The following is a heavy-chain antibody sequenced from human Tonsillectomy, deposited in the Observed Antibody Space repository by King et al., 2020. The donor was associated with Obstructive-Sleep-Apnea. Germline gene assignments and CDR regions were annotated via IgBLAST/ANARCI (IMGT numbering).Heavy chain of an antibody. CDR1: GFTFSSYA. CDR3: ARDRSRDNPQLVLQYYYYYGMDV. CDR2: ISYDGSNK. J-gene: IGHJ6*02. Sequence: VQLVQSGGGVVQPGRSLRLSCAVSGFTFSSYAMHWVRQAPGKGLEWVAGISYDGSNKYYADSVKGRFTISRDNSKNTVYLQMNSLRAEDTAVYYCARDRSRDNPQLVLQYYYYYGMDVWGQGTTVTVSS. D-gene: IGHD6-13*01. V-gene: IGHV3-30*04.